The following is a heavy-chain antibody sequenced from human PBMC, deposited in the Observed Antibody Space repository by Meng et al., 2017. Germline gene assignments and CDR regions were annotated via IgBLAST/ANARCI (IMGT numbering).Heavy chain of an antibody. CDR1: GFTFSSYS. CDR3: AREGFLLVVADDAFDI. Sequence: GGSLRLSCAASGFTFSSYSMNWVRQAPGKGLEWVSSISSSSSYIYYADSVKGRFTISRDNAKNSLYLQMNSLRAEDTAVYYCAREGFLLVVADDAFDIWGQGRMVTVSS. V-gene: IGHV3-21*01. J-gene: IGHJ3*02. CDR2: ISSSSSYI. D-gene: IGHD3-22*01.